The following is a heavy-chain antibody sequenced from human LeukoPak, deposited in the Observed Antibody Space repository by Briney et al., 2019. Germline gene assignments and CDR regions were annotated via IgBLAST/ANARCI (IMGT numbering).Heavy chain of an antibody. CDR1: GYSFTSYW. CDR3: AKRTEHYYDSSGYLWYFDY. D-gene: IGHD3-22*01. CDR2: IYPGDSDT. Sequence: GEPLKISCKGSGYSFTSYWIGWVRQMPGKGLEWMGIIYPGDSDTRYSPSSQGQVTISADKSISTAYLQWSSLKASDTAMYYCAKRTEHYYDSSGYLWYFDYWGQGTLVTVSS. J-gene: IGHJ4*02. V-gene: IGHV5-51*01.